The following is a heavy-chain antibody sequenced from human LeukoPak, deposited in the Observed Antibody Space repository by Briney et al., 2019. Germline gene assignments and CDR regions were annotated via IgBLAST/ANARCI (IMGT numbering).Heavy chain of an antibody. CDR2: ISAYNGNT. V-gene: IGHV1-18*01. Sequence: GASVKVSCKASGYTFTSYGISWVRQAPGQGLEWMGWISAYNGNTNYAQKLQGRVTMTTDTSTSTAYMELRSLRSDDTAVYYCAREVYYDFWSGPSYYYYMDVWGKGTTVTVSS. J-gene: IGHJ6*03. CDR3: AREVYYDFWSGPSYYYYMDV. CDR1: GYTFTSYG. D-gene: IGHD3-3*01.